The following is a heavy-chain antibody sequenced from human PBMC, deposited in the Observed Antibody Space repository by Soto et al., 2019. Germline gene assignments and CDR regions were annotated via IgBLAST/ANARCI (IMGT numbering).Heavy chain of an antibody. CDR2: MNPNSGNI. CDR1: GYSFTSHY. Sequence: ASVKVSCKAIGYSFTSHYMHWVRQAPGQGLEWMGWMNPNSGNIGYAQKFQGRVTMTRNTSISTAYMELSSLRSEDTAVYYCAISGSYGDDAFDIWGQGTMVTVSS. CDR3: AISGSYGDDAFDI. J-gene: IGHJ3*02. V-gene: IGHV1-8*02. D-gene: IGHD1-26*01.